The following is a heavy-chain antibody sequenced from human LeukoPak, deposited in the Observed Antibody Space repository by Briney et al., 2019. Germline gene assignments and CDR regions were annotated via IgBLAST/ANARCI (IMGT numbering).Heavy chain of an antibody. J-gene: IGHJ4*02. Sequence: SETLSLTCTVSGYSISSGYYWGWIRQPPGKGLEWIGSIYHSGSTYYNPSLKSRVTISVDTSKNQFSLKLSSVTAADTAVYYCARLDSSGSHFDYWGQGTLVTVSS. CDR3: ARLDSSGSHFDY. D-gene: IGHD3-22*01. V-gene: IGHV4-38-2*02. CDR1: GYSISSGYY. CDR2: IYHSGST.